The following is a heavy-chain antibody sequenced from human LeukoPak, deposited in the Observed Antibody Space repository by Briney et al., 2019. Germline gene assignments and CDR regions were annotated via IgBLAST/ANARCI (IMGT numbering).Heavy chain of an antibody. CDR3: AKDHDRGITMIVVVGDY. CDR1: GFTFSSYA. V-gene: IGHV3-23*01. Sequence: GGSLRLSCAASGFTFSSYAMSWVRQAPGKGLEWVSAISGSGGSTYYADSVKGRFTISRDNSKNTLYLQMNSLRAEDTAVYYCAKDHDRGITMIVVVGDYWGQGTLVTVSS. CDR2: ISGSGGST. J-gene: IGHJ4*02. D-gene: IGHD3-22*01.